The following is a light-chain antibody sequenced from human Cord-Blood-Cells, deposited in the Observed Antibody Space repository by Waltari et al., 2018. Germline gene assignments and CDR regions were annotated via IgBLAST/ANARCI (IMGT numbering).Light chain of an antibody. CDR2: EGS. CDR3: CSYAGSSTVV. V-gene: IGLV2-23*01. CDR1: SSDVGSYNL. Sequence: QSALTQPASVSGSPGQSITISCTGTSSDVGSYNLVSWYQQHPGKAPKLMIFEGSKRPSGVSNRFSGSKSGNTASLTVPGLQAEDVADYYCCSYAGSSTVVFGGGTKLTVL. J-gene: IGLJ2*01.